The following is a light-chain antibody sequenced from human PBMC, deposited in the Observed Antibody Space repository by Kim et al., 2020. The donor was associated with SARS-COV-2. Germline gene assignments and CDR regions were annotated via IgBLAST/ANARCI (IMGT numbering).Light chain of an antibody. CDR3: CSYARGSAYV. Sequence: GQSITISCTRTNSEVGGYNSVSWYQQHPGKAPKLLVFDVLHRPSGVSNRLSGSKSGNTSSLTISGLQAEDEADYYCCSYARGSAYVFGPGTKVTVL. J-gene: IGLJ1*01. V-gene: IGLV2-14*03. CDR2: DVL. CDR1: NSEVGGYNS.